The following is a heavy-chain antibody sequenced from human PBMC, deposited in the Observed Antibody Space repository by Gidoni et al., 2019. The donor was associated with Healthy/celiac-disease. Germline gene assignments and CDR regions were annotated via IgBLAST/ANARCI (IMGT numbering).Heavy chain of an antibody. CDR2: IYSGGST. Sequence: EVQLVESGGGLVQPGGSLRLSCAASGFTVSSNYMSGVRQAPGKGVEWVSVIYSGGSTYYADSVKGRFTISRDNSKNTLYLQMNSLRAEDTAVYYCAREHITMVRGVIIPQNYWGQGTLVTVSS. V-gene: IGHV3-66*02. CDR3: AREHITMVRGVIIPQNY. CDR1: GFTVSSNY. J-gene: IGHJ4*02. D-gene: IGHD3-10*01.